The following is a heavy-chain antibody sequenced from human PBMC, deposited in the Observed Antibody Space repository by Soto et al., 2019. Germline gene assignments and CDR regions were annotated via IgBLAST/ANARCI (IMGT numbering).Heavy chain of an antibody. J-gene: IGHJ4*02. D-gene: IGHD2-21*02. V-gene: IGHV3-30*07. CDR3: ARDEEGDREFDY. Sequence: GGSLRLSCAASGFTFSSYAMHWVRQAPGKGLEWVAVISYDGSNKYYADSVKGRFTISRDNSKNAVYLEMNSLRDDDTAVYYCARDEEGDREFDYWGQGTLVTVSS. CDR2: ISYDGSNK. CDR1: GFTFSSYA.